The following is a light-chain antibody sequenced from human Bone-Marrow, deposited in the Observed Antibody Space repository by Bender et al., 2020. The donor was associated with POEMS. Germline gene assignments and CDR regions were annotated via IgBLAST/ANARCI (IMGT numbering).Light chain of an antibody. V-gene: IGLV2-14*03. CDR3: SSYTSNSFL. Sequence: QSALTQPASVSGSPGQSITISCTGTSSDVGGYNYVSWYQQHPGKAPKFLIYDVSNRPSGVSNRFSGSKSGNTASLTISGLQAEDEADYYCSSYTSNSFLFGGGTKVTVL. CDR2: DVS. J-gene: IGLJ2*01. CDR1: SSDVGGYNY.